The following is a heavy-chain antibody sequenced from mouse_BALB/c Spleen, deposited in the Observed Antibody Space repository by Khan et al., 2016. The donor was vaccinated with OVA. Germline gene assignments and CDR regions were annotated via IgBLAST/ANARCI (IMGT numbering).Heavy chain of an antibody. V-gene: IGHV2-6-7*01. Sequence: VKLLESGPGLVAPSQSLSITCTVSGFSLTGFGVNWVRQPPGKGLEWLGMIWGDGSTDYNSALKSRLNLSKDNSKSQVFLKMNSLQTNDTARYYYARAYYCNYREAMDYWGQGTSVTVSS. CDR2: IWGDGST. CDR3: ARAYYCNYREAMDY. J-gene: IGHJ4*01. D-gene: IGHD2-10*01. CDR1: GFSLTGFG.